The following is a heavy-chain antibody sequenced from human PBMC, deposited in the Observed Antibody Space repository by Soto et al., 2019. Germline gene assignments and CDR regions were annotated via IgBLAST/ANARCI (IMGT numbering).Heavy chain of an antibody. J-gene: IGHJ5*02. D-gene: IGHD3-10*01. Sequence: EVQLLESGGRLMQPGVSLRLSCAASGFTFSNYAMNWVRQAPGKGLEWVSTISGSGRTTFYADSGKGRFTISRDNAENTMSLEINSLRAEETDVYYCAKGDSRIGKTSGRGIITAWGRGTLVTVSS. V-gene: IGHV3-23*01. CDR1: GFTFSNYA. CDR3: AKGDSRIGKTSGRGIITA. CDR2: ISGSGRTT.